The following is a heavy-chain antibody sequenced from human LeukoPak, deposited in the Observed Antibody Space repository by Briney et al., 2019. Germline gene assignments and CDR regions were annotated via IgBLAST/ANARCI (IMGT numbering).Heavy chain of an antibody. CDR3: AKPGYDSSGYPSYFQH. D-gene: IGHD3-22*01. V-gene: IGHV3-30*02. CDR2: IRYDGSNK. Sequence: GGSLRLSCAASGFTFSSYGMRWVRQAPGEGLEWGAFIRYDGSNKYYADSVKGRFTISRDNSKNTLYLQMNSLRAEDTAVYYCAKPGYDSSGYPSYFQHWGQGTMVTVSS. CDR1: GFTFSSYG. J-gene: IGHJ1*01.